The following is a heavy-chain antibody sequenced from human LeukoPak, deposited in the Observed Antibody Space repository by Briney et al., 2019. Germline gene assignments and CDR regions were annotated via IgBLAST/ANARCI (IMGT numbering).Heavy chain of an antibody. D-gene: IGHD4-17*01. Sequence: GGSVRLSRAASGLTLSSNYMSWVPQAPGRGLEGVSVIYSGGSTYYADSVKGRFTNSRDNSKNTLYLQMNSLRADDTAVYNCAREGVYGTYLWSQRTLVTAPS. CDR3: AREGVYGTYL. CDR1: GLTLSSNY. CDR2: IYSGGST. V-gene: IGHV3-53*01. J-gene: IGHJ1*01.